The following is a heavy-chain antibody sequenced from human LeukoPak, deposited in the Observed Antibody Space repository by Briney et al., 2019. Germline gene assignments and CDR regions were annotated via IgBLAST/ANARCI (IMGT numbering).Heavy chain of an antibody. Sequence: SETLSLTCAVYGGSFSGYYWSWIRQPPGKGLEWIGEINHSGSTNYNPSLKSRVTISVDTSKNQFSLKLSSVTAADTAVYYCARDSRDGSGSYYYWGQGTLVTVSS. CDR1: GGSFSGYY. CDR3: ARDSRDGSGSYYY. V-gene: IGHV4-34*01. D-gene: IGHD3-10*01. J-gene: IGHJ4*02. CDR2: INHSGST.